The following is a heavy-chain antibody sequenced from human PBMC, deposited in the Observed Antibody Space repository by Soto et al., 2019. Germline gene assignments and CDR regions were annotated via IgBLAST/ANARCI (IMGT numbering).Heavy chain of an antibody. D-gene: IGHD3-22*01. V-gene: IGHV1-2*02. CDR2: IIPKSGDT. Sequence: ASVKVSCKASGYTFIDYYIHWLRQAPGQGPEWMGWIIPKSGDTKYSEKFQGRVAMTRDTSINTAYMEMTSLRSDDTAVYYCARGFYDSSGFFYAGWFGPWGQGTLVTVSS. J-gene: IGHJ5*02. CDR3: ARGFYDSSGFFYAGWFGP. CDR1: GYTFIDYY.